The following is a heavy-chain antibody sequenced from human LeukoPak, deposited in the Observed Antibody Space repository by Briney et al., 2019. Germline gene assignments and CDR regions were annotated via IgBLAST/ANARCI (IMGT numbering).Heavy chain of an antibody. CDR3: ARDILRDFWSGYYPNYFDY. CDR1: GGSFSGYY. CDR2: INHSGST. Sequence: PSETLSLTCAVYGGSFSGYYWSWIRQPPGKGLEWIGEINHSGSTNYNPSLKSRVTISVDTSKNQFSLKLSSVTAADTAVYYCARDILRDFWSGYYPNYFDYWGQGTLVTVSS. J-gene: IGHJ4*02. V-gene: IGHV4-34*01. D-gene: IGHD3-3*01.